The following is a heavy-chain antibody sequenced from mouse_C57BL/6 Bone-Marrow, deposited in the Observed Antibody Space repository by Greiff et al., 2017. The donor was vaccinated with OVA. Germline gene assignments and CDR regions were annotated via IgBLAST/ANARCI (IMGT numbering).Heavy chain of an antibody. Sequence: QVTLKEFGPGILQSSQTLSLTCSFSGFSLSTSGMGVSWIRQPPGKGLEWLAHIYWDDDKRYNPSLKSRPTISKDTSRNQVFLKITSVDTADTATYYCARRVTTGVATDYFDYWGQGTTLTVSS. CDR3: ARRVTTGVATDYFDY. J-gene: IGHJ2*01. V-gene: IGHV8-12*01. D-gene: IGHD1-1*01. CDR2: IYWDDDK. CDR1: GFSLSTSGMG.